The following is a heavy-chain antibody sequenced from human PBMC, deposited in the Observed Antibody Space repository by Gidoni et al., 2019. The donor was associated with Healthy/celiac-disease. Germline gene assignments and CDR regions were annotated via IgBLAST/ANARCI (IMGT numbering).Heavy chain of an antibody. Sequence: QVQLVQSGAEVKKPGASVKVSCKASGYTFTSYGISWVRQAPGPGLEWIGWISAYNGNTNYAQKLQGRVTMTTDTSTSTAYMELRSLRSDDTAVYYCARDLRRIAAAGLSGEDYWGQGTLVTVSS. CDR2: ISAYNGNT. V-gene: IGHV1-18*01. CDR1: GYTFTSYG. J-gene: IGHJ4*02. CDR3: ARDLRRIAAAGLSGEDY. D-gene: IGHD6-13*01.